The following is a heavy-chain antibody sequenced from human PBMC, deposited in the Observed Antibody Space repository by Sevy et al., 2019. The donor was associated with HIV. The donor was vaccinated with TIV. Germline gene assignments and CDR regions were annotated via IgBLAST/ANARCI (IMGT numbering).Heavy chain of an antibody. CDR3: ARDCSSTSCLWGMDV. CDR1: GFTFSNAW. Sequence: GGSLRLSCAASGFTFSNAWMSWVRQAPGKGLEWVANIKLDGSEKYYVDSVKGRFTISRDNAKNSLYLQMNSLRAEDSAVYYCARDCSSTSCLWGMDVWGQGTTVTVSS. D-gene: IGHD2-2*01. J-gene: IGHJ6*02. V-gene: IGHV3-7*03. CDR2: IKLDGSEK.